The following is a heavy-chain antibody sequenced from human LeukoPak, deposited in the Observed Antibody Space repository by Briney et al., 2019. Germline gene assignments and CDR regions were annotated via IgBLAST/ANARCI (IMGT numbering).Heavy chain of an antibody. V-gene: IGHV3-23*01. J-gene: IGHJ4*02. Sequence: GGSLRLSCAASGFIFNINAMTWVGQAPGKGLEWVSAISETGGGTYYADSVKGRFTISRDNSRNTLYLQMNSPRAEDTALYYCAKNYYASTGYHYWGQGTLVTVSS. CDR3: AKNYYASTGYHY. CDR1: GFIFNINA. CDR2: ISETGGGT. D-gene: IGHD3-22*01.